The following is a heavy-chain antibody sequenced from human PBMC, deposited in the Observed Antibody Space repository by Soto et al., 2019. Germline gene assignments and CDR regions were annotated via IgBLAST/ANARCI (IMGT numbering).Heavy chain of an antibody. CDR2: IYYSGST. CDR1: GGSISSGGYY. V-gene: IGHV4-31*03. CDR3: ASLSAGYYYDSSGYYFDY. D-gene: IGHD3-22*01. J-gene: IGHJ4*02. Sequence: SETLSLTCTVSGGSISSGGYYWNWVRQHPGKGLEWIGYIYYSGSTYYNPSLKSRVSISVDTSQNQFSLKLSSVTAADTAVYYCASLSAGYYYDSSGYYFDYWGQGTLVTVSS.